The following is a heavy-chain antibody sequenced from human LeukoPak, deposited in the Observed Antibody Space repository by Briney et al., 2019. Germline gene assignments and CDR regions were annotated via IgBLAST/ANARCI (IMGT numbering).Heavy chain of an antibody. D-gene: IGHD5-18*01. CDR1: GFTVSSNY. V-gene: IGHV3-66*01. CDR3: ARVWDGYSGEDY. J-gene: IGHJ4*02. Sequence: PGGSLRLSCAASGFTVSSNYMNWVRQAPGKGLEWVSIIYSGGSTFYADSVKGRFTISRDNAKKSLYLQMNSLRAEDTAVYYCARVWDGYSGEDYWGPRTLVTVSS. CDR2: IYSGGST.